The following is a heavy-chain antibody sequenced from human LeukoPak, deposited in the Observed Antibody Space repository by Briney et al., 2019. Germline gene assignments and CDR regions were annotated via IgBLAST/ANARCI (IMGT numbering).Heavy chain of an antibody. CDR1: GFTVSSNY. CDR2: IYSGGYT. Sequence: GGSLRLSCAASGFTVSSNYMNWLRQAPGKGLDWVSVIYSGGYTNYANSVKGRFTISRDNSKTPLSLHLNSLRTDDTAVYYCAREKREECSGTSCYGDAVDVWGQGTVVTVSS. J-gene: IGHJ3*01. CDR3: AREKREECSGTSCYGDAVDV. D-gene: IGHD2-2*01. V-gene: IGHV3-66*02.